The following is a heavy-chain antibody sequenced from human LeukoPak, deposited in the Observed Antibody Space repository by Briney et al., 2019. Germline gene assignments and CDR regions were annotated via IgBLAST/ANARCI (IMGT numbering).Heavy chain of an antibody. V-gene: IGHV3-7*03. D-gene: IGHD3-10*01. J-gene: IGHJ4*02. CDR1: GFTFSSYW. Sequence: GGSLRLSCAASGFTFSSYWMSWVRQAPGKGLQWVANIKQDGSEKYYVDSVKGRFTISRDNAKNSLYLQMNSLRAEDTAMYYCAKTYYYGSGSYWGQGTLVTVS. CDR2: IKQDGSEK. CDR3: AKTYYYGSGSY.